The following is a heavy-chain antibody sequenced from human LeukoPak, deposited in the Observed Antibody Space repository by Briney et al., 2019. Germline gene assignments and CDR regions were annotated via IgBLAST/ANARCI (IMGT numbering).Heavy chain of an antibody. J-gene: IGHJ6*03. CDR2: INHSGST. CDR1: GGSFSGYY. V-gene: IGHV4-34*01. D-gene: IGHD6-13*01. CDR3: AREQIAAAENYYYYYMDV. Sequence: SETLSLTCAVYGGSFSGYYWSWIRQPPGKGLERIGEINHSGSTNYNPSLKSRVTISVDTSKNQFSLQLNSVTPEDTAVYYCAREQIAAAENYYYYYMDVWGKGTTVTVSS.